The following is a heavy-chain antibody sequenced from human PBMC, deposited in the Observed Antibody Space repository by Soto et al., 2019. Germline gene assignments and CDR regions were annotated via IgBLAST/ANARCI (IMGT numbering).Heavy chain of an antibody. J-gene: IGHJ6*02. V-gene: IGHV1-69*06. CDR1: GGSFSSYA. CDR3: ARLSIVVVPAAIDYYYYGMDV. Sequence: SVKVSWKASGGSFSSYAISWVRQAPGEGLEWMGGIIPIFGTANYAQKFQGRVTITADKSTSTAYMELSSLRSEDTAVYYCARLSIVVVPAAIDYYYYGMDVWGQGTTVTVSS. CDR2: IIPIFGTA. D-gene: IGHD2-2*01.